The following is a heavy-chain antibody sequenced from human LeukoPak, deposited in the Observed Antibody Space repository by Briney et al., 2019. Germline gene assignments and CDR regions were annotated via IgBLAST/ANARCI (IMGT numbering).Heavy chain of an antibody. V-gene: IGHV3-74*01. Sequence: PGGSLRLSCAASGFPFSISWMHWFRQAPGKGLMWVSRINTDETTTYADSVRGRFTISRDNAKNTLYLQMNSLRVEDTAVYYCAKDWFATTDYWGQGILVTVSS. D-gene: IGHD1/OR15-1a*01. CDR1: GFPFSISW. J-gene: IGHJ4*02. CDR2: INTDETT. CDR3: AKDWFATTDY.